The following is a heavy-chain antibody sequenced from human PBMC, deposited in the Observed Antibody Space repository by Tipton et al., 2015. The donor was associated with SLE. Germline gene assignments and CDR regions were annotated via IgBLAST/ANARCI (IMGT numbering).Heavy chain of an antibody. Sequence: TLSLTCTVSGGSIRSYYWSWFRQPPGKGLEWIGSIYYSGSTYYNPSLKSRVTISVDTSKNQFSLKLSSVTAADTAVYYCARVPITMVQEVPYAFDILGQGSVVTVSS. CDR3: ARVPITMVQEVPYAFDI. V-gene: IGHV4-59*01. CDR2: IYYSGST. J-gene: IGHJ3*02. D-gene: IGHD3-10*01. CDR1: GGSIRSYY.